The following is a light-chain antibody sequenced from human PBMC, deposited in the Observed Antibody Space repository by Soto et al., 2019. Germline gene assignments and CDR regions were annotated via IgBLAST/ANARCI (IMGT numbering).Light chain of an antibody. J-gene: IGKJ2*01. V-gene: IGKV3-20*01. CDR2: GTS. CDR3: QQYGSSLYT. Sequence: ENVLTQSPGTLSLSPGERATLSCRASQSVDSSYLAWYQQKPGQAPRLLIYGTSTRATGIPDRFSGSGSGTDFTLTINRLEPEDFAVYYCQQYGSSLYTVGQGTKLEIK. CDR1: QSVDSSY.